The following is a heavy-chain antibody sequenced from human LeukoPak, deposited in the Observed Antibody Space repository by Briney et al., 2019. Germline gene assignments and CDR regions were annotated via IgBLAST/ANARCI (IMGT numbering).Heavy chain of an antibody. CDR1: GFTFSSYA. V-gene: IGHV3-30-3*01. J-gene: IGHJ6*02. D-gene: IGHD7-27*01. CDR2: ISYDGSNK. Sequence: GGSLRLSCAASGFTFSSYAMHWVRQAPGKGLEWVAVISYDGSNKYYADSVKGRFTVSRDNSKNTLYLQMNSLRAEDTAVYYCARESLSGAAPYYYYGMDVWGQGTTVTVSS. CDR3: ARESLSGAAPYYYYGMDV.